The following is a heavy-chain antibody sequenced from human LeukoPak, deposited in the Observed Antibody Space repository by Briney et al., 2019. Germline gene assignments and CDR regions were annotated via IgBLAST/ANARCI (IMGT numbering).Heavy chain of an antibody. CDR3: ARVLDFWSGSADY. Sequence: GSLRLSCAASGFTFSSYWVSWVRQAPGKGLEWVANIKQDGSEKYYVDSVKGRFTISRDNAKNSLYLQMNSLRAEDTAVYYCARVLDFWSGSADYWGQGTLVTVSS. CDR2: IKQDGSEK. D-gene: IGHD3-3*01. J-gene: IGHJ4*02. V-gene: IGHV3-7*01. CDR1: GFTFSSYW.